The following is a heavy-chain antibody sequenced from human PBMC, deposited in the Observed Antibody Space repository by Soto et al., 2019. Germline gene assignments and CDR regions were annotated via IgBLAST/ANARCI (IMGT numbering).Heavy chain of an antibody. D-gene: IGHD2-21*02. V-gene: IGHV3-72*01. J-gene: IGHJ5*02. Sequence: EVQLVESGGGLVQPGGSLRLSCAASGFTFSDYYMDWVRQAPGKGLEWVGRIRSKAVSYTKDYAASVKGRFTISRDDSKNSLYLQMNSLKPEDTSVYYCVRCDFVIPWGQGILVTVSS. CDR3: VRCDFVIP. CDR1: GFTFSDYY. CDR2: IRSKAVSYTK.